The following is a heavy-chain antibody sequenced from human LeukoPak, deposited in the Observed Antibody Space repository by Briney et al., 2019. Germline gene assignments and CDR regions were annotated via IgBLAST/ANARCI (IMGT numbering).Heavy chain of an antibody. CDR2: ISSSSSYI. CDR1: GFTFSTYA. CDR3: ARDGYHDY. D-gene: IGHD5-12*01. V-gene: IGHV3-21*01. Sequence: GGSLRLSCVASGFTFSTYAMNWVRQAPGKGLELVSSISSSSSYIYSADSVKGRFTISRDNAKNSRYLQMNSLRAEDTAGYYCARDGYHDYWGQGTLVTVSS. J-gene: IGHJ4*02.